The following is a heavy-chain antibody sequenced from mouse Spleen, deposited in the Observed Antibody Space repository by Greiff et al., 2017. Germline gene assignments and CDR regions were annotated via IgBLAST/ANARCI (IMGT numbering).Heavy chain of an antibody. Sequence: EVMLVESGGGLVKPGGSLKLSCAASGFTFSDYGMHWVRQAPEKGLEWVAYISSGSSTIYYADTVKGRFTISRDNAKNTLFLQMTSLRSEDTAMYYCARKDYDYEGMDAMDYWGQGTSVTVSS. D-gene: IGHD2-4*01. CDR1: GFTFSDYG. J-gene: IGHJ4*01. CDR3: ARKDYDYEGMDAMDY. CDR2: ISSGSSTI. V-gene: IGHV5-17*01.